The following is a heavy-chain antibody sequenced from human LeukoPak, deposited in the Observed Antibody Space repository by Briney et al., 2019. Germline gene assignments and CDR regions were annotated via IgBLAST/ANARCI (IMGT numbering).Heavy chain of an antibody. J-gene: IGHJ4*02. Sequence: ASVKVSCKASGYTFTGYYMHWVRQAPGQGLEWMGWINPNSGGTNYAQKFRGRVTMTRDTSISTAYMELSRLRSDDTAVYYCARGYYYDSSGYYSLQFDYWGQGTLVTVSS. CDR2: INPNSGGT. CDR1: GYTFTGYY. CDR3: ARGYYYDSSGYYSLQFDY. V-gene: IGHV1-2*02. D-gene: IGHD3-22*01.